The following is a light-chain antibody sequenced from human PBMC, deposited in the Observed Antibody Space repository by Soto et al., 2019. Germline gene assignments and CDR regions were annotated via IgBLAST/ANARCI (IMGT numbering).Light chain of an antibody. CDR2: TAS. J-gene: IGKJ5*01. V-gene: IGKV1D-12*01. Sequence: DIQVTQSPSSVSASVGDRVTITCRASQDIAGFLAWYQHKPGRAPELLIRTASSLQSGVPSRFSGSGSGTDFTLTINSLQPEDSAIYYCQQAYSFPITFGQGTRLDI. CDR1: QDIAGF. CDR3: QQAYSFPIT.